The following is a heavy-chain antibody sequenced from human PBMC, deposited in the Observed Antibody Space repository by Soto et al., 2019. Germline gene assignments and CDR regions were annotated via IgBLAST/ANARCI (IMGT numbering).Heavy chain of an antibody. CDR1: GYTFTTYG. D-gene: IGHD4-17*01. Sequence: QVQLVQSGAEVKKPGASVKVSCKASGYTFTTYGISWVRQAPGQGLEWMGWISAYNGNTNYAQKLQGRVTMTTDTSTSTAYMELRSQRYDNTAVYYCARGPHDYGDYIPCDYWGQGTLVTVSS. V-gene: IGHV1-18*01. J-gene: IGHJ4*02. CDR2: ISAYNGNT. CDR3: ARGPHDYGDYIPCDY.